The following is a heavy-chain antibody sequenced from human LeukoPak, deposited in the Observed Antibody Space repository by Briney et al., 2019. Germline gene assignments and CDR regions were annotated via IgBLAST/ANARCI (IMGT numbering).Heavy chain of an antibody. CDR3: AKDPFFGRLGRYCSSTSCFG. CDR2: IRYDGSNK. J-gene: IGHJ4*02. Sequence: PGGSLGLSCAASGFTFSSYGMHWVRQAPGKGLEWVAFIRYDGSNKYYADSVKGRFTISRDNSKNTLYLQMNSLRAEDTAVYYCAKDPFFGRLGRYCSSTSCFGWGQGTLVTVSS. D-gene: IGHD2-2*01. V-gene: IGHV3-30*02. CDR1: GFTFSSYG.